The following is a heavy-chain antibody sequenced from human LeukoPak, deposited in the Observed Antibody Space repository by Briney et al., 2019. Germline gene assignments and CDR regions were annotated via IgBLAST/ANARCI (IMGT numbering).Heavy chain of an antibody. V-gene: IGHV5-51*01. CDR3: ARHRPLITGELRWGPTKSNSYDYYMDV. CDR2: IYPGDSDT. Sequence: GESLKISCKGSGYSFTSYWIGWVRQMPGKGLEWMGIIYPGDSDTRYSPSFQGQVTISADTSVNTAYLQWSTLKASDTAMYFCARHRPLITGELRWGPTKSNSYDYYMDVWGAGTAVIVSS. D-gene: IGHD4-23*01. J-gene: IGHJ6*03. CDR1: GYSFTSYW.